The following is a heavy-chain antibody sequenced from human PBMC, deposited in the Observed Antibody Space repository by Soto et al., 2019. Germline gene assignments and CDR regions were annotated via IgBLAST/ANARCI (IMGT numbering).Heavy chain of an antibody. V-gene: IGHV3-23*01. J-gene: IGHJ4*02. Sequence: EVQLLESGGGLVQPGGSLRLSCAASGFTFSSYAMSWVRQAPGKGLEWVSAISGSGGSTYYADSVKGRFTISRDNSKNTLYLQMNSLRAEDTAVYYCAKDPHCGGDCYSGVDYWGQGTLVTVPS. CDR2: ISGSGGST. CDR1: GFTFSSYA. CDR3: AKDPHCGGDCYSGVDY. D-gene: IGHD2-21*01.